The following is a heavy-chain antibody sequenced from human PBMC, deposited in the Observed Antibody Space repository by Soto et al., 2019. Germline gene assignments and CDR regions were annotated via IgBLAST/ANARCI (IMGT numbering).Heavy chain of an antibody. J-gene: IGHJ3*02. CDR3: ARDLSEDRYSDAFDI. Sequence: GGSLRLSCAASGFTFSSYSMNWVRQAPGKGLEWVSSISSSSSYIYYADSVKGRFTISRDNAKNSLYLQMNSLRAEDTAVYYCARDLSEDRYSDAFDIRGQGTMVTVSS. V-gene: IGHV3-21*01. CDR2: ISSSSSYI. D-gene: IGHD2-15*01. CDR1: GFTFSSYS.